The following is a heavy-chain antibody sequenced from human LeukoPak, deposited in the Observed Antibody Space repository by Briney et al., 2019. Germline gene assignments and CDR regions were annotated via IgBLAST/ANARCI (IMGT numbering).Heavy chain of an antibody. CDR3: ARAGSVLELLNYYYGMDV. CDR1: GGTFSSYA. Sequence: GASVKVSCKASGGTFSSYAISWVRQAPGQGLEWMGGIIPIFGTANYAQKFQGRVTITTDESTSTAYMELRSLRSDDTAVYYCARAGSVLELLNYYYGMDVWGQGTTVTVSS. V-gene: IGHV1-69*05. CDR2: IIPIFGTA. D-gene: IGHD1-7*01. J-gene: IGHJ6*02.